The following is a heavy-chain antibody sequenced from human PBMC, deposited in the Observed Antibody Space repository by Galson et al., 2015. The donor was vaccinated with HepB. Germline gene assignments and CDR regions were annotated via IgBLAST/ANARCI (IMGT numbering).Heavy chain of an antibody. CDR3: ARARGITIFGVVTTENWFDP. CDR1: GFTFSSHW. CDR2: INSDGSST. D-gene: IGHD3-3*01. V-gene: IGHV3-74*01. Sequence: SLRLSCAASGFTFSSHWMPWVRQAPGKGLVWVSRINSDGSSTSYADSVKGRFTISRDNAKNTLYLQMNSLRAEDTAVYYCARARGITIFGVVTTENWFDPWGQGTLVTVSS. J-gene: IGHJ5*02.